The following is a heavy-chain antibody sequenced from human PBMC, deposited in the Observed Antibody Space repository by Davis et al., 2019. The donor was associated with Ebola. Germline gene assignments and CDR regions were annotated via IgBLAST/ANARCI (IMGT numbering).Heavy chain of an antibody. CDR2: IDPDGTGT. D-gene: IGHD5-12*01. CDR3: VRDSGYYSHDY. J-gene: IGHJ4*01. CDR1: GFTFSNFH. V-gene: IGHV3-74*01. Sequence: PGGSLRLSCAASGFTFSNFHIHWVRQTPGKGLVWVARIDPDGTGTNYADSVKGRFTISRYNAKNTLSLQMNSLRVEDTAVYYCVRDSGYYSHDYWGHVTLVTVSS.